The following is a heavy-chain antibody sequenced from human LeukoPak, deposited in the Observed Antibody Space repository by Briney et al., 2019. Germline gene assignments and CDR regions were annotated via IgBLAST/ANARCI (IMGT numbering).Heavy chain of an antibody. D-gene: IGHD6-19*01. CDR1: GGSISSYY. Sequence: SETLSLTCTVSGGSISSYYWSWIRQPPGKGLEWIGYIYYSGSTNYNPSLKSRVTISVDTSKNQFSLKLSSVTAADTAVYYCARVAVAVAGTSYYYYYGMDVWGQGTTVTVSS. V-gene: IGHV4-59*01. CDR2: IYYSGST. CDR3: ARVAVAVAGTSYYYYYGMDV. J-gene: IGHJ6*02.